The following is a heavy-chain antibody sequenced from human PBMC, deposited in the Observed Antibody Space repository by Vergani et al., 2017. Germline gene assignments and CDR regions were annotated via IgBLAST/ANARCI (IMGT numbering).Heavy chain of an antibody. CDR2: IWYDGSNK. D-gene: IGHD7-27*01. Sequence: QVQLVESGGGVVQPGRSLRLSCAASGFTFSSYGMHWVRQAPGKGLEWVAVIWYDGSNKYYADSVKGRFTISRDNSKNTLYLQMNSLRAEDTAVYYCARYTKKLGNAFDIGGQGTMVTVSS. CDR1: GFTFSSYG. J-gene: IGHJ3*02. V-gene: IGHV3-33*01. CDR3: ARYTKKLGNAFDI.